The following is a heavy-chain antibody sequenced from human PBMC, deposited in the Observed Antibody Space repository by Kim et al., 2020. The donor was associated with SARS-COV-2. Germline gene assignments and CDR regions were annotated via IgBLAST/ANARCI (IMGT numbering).Heavy chain of an antibody. D-gene: IGHD6-19*01. CDR1: GFTFSSYA. J-gene: IGHJ4*02. V-gene: IGHV3-30*04. CDR3: ARSVAGTYYWDY. Sequence: GGSLRLSCAASGFTFSSYAMHWVRQAPGKGLEWVAVISYDGSNKYYADSVKGRFTISRDNSKNTLYLQMNSLRAEDTAVYYCARSVAGTYYWDYWGQGTLVTVSS. CDR2: ISYDGSNK.